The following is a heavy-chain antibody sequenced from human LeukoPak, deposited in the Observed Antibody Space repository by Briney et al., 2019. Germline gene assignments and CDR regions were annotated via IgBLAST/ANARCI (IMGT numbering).Heavy chain of an antibody. Sequence: PGGSLRLSCAASGFTVSSNYMSWVRQAPGKGLEWVSVIYSGGSTYYADSVKGRFTISRDNSKNTLYLQMNSLRAEDTAVYYCARDRRRRFYYDSSGYYYKGYFDYWGQGTLVTVSS. CDR2: IYSGGST. J-gene: IGHJ4*02. CDR1: GFTVSSNY. V-gene: IGHV3-66*02. CDR3: ARDRRRRFYYDSSGYYYKGYFDY. D-gene: IGHD3-22*01.